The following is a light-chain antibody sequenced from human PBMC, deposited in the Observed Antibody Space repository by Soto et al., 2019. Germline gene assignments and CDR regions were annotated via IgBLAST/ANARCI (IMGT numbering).Light chain of an antibody. CDR2: GAS. V-gene: IGKV3-20*01. Sequence: EIMMTQSPATLSVSPGESATLSSRASQSVSSSYLAWYQQKPGQAPRLLLYGASSRATGIPDRFSGSGSGTDFTLTISRLEPEDVAVYYCQQYGSSPLTLGGGTKVDIK. CDR3: QQYGSSPLT. CDR1: QSVSSSY. J-gene: IGKJ4*01.